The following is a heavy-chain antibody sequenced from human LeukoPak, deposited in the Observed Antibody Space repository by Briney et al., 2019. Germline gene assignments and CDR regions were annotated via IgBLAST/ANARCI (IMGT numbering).Heavy chain of an antibody. CDR3: AKEGEFTFGGVIVMSYFDY. V-gene: IGHV3-23*01. CDR2: ISGSGGST. D-gene: IGHD3-16*02. J-gene: IGHJ4*02. CDR1: GFTFSSYA. Sequence: GGSLRLSCAASGFTFSSYAMSWVCQAPGKGLEWVSAISGSGGSTYYADSVKGRFTISRDNSKNTLYLQMNSLRAEDTAVYYCAKEGEFTFGGVIVMSYFDYWGQGTLVTVSS.